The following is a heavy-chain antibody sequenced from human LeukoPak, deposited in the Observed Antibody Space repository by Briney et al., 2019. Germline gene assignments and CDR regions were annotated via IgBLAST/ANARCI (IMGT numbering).Heavy chain of an antibody. Sequence: SGGSLRLSCAASGFTVSSNYMSWVRQAPGKGLEWVSVIYSGGSTYYADSVKGRFTISRDNSKNTLYLQMNSLRAEDTAVYYCARDYYDSSGYRVDSWGQGTLVTVSS. J-gene: IGHJ4*02. CDR1: GFTVSSNY. CDR3: ARDYYDSSGYRVDS. CDR2: IYSGGST. V-gene: IGHV3-66*01. D-gene: IGHD3-22*01.